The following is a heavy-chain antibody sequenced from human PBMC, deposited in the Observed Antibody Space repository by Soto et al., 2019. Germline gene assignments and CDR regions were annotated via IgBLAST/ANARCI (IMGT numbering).Heavy chain of an antibody. Sequence: GGSLRLSCAGSGFTLTRSAVSWVRQAPGKGLEWVSAISESGGSTYYADSVKGRFTISRDNSKNTLYLQMNSLRAEDTATYYCAKDKPGTTAFDIWGRGTLVTVS. CDR1: GFTLTRSA. CDR3: AKDKPGTTAFDI. V-gene: IGHV3-23*01. CDR2: ISESGGST. J-gene: IGHJ3*02. D-gene: IGHD1-1*01.